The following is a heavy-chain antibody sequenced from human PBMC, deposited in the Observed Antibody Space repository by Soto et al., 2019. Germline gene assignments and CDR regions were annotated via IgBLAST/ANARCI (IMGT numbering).Heavy chain of an antibody. CDR1: GHTFTIYG. Sequence: GASVEVFCTACGHTFTIYGSSWVRQATGQGLEWMGWISAYNGNTNYAQKLQGRVTMTTDTSTSTAYMELRSVRSDDTAVYYCARGQGDQDYYYGMDVWGQGTTVTVSS. D-gene: IGHD2-21*01. CDR2: ISAYNGNT. CDR3: ARGQGDQDYYYGMDV. V-gene: IGHV1-18*01. J-gene: IGHJ6*02.